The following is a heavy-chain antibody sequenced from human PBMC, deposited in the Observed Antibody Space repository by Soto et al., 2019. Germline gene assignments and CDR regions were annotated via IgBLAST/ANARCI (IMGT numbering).Heavy chain of an antibody. CDR2: ISYDGSNK. J-gene: IGHJ6*02. V-gene: IGHV3-30*18. Sequence: PGGSLRLSCAASGFTFSRYGMHWVRQAPGKGLEWVAVISYDGSNKYYADSVKGRFTISRDNSKNTLYLQMNSLRAEDTAVYYCAKILGAGIGYYYYGMDVWGQGTTVTVSS. CDR1: GFTFSRYG. CDR3: AKILGAGIGYYYYGMDV. D-gene: IGHD1-26*01.